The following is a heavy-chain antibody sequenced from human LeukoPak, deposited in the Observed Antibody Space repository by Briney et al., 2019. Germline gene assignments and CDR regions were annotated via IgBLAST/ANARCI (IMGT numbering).Heavy chain of an antibody. CDR2: ISGSGGST. CDR1: GFTFSSYA. V-gene: IGHV3-23*01. J-gene: IGHJ4*02. Sequence: GGSLRLSCAASGFTFSSYAMSWVRQAPGKGLEWVSAISGSGGSTYYADSVKGRFTISRDNSKNTLYLKMNSLRAEDTAVYYCAKDSSLLFGEPVFDYWGQGTLVTVSS. CDR3: AKDSSLLFGEPVFDY. D-gene: IGHD3-10*01.